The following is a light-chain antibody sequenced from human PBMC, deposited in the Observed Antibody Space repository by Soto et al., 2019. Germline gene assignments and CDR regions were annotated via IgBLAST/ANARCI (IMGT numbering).Light chain of an antibody. CDR3: QQGYNTPRT. Sequence: DIQLTPSPSTPSASVGDRVTITCLASQSISSWLVWYQQKPGKAPKLLIYTASGLQSGVPVRFSGSGSGTDFTLTISSLQPEDFATYYCQQGYNTPRTFGQGTKVDI. CDR2: TAS. CDR1: QSISSW. V-gene: IGKV1-39*01. J-gene: IGKJ1*01.